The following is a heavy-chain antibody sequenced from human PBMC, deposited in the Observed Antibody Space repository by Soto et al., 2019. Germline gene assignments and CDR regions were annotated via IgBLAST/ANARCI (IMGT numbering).Heavy chain of an antibody. CDR3: AKVAEKIKLYSSSSPPREHFNYYYYYGMDV. Sequence: GVSLSLSCAASGFTFSSYGMHWVRQAPGKGLEWVAVISYDGSNKYYADSVKGRFTISRDNSKNTLYLQMNSLRAEDTAVYYCAKVAEKIKLYSSSSPPREHFNYYYYYGMDVWGQGTTVTSP. CDR1: GFTFSSYG. J-gene: IGHJ6*02. CDR2: ISYDGSNK. V-gene: IGHV3-30*18. D-gene: IGHD6-6*01.